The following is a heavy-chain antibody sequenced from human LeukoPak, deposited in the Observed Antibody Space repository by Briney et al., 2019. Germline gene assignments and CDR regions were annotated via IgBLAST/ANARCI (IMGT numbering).Heavy chain of an antibody. D-gene: IGHD1-26*01. J-gene: IGHJ5*02. CDR2: INPNSGGT. Sequence: ASVKVSCKASGYTFTRYYMHWVRQAPGQGLEWMGWINPNSGGTNYAQKFQGRVTMTRDTSISTAYMELSRLRSDDTAVYYCARVGAATLQDNWFDPWGQGTLVTVSS. CDR3: ARVGAATLQDNWFDP. V-gene: IGHV1-2*02. CDR1: GYTFTRYY.